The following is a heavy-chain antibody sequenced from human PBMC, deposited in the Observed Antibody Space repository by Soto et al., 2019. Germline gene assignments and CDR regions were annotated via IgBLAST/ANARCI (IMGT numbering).Heavy chain of an antibody. D-gene: IGHD3-10*01. CDR1: GFTFSSYA. V-gene: IGHV3-23*01. J-gene: IGHJ3*02. CDR3: AKEVRYYGSGSYRNPDAFDI. Sequence: EVPLLESGGGLVQPGGSLRLSCAASGFTFSSYAMSWVRQAPGKGLEWVSAISGSGGSTYYADSVKGRFTISRDNSKNTLYLQMNSLRAEDTAVYYCAKEVRYYGSGSYRNPDAFDIWGQGTMVTVSS. CDR2: ISGSGGST.